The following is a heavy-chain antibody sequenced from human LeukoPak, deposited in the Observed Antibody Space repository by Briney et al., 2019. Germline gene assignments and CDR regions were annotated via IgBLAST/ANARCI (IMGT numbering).Heavy chain of an antibody. CDR1: GGTFSSYA. CDR2: IIPIFGTA. Sequence: SVKVSCKASGGTFSSYAISWVRQAPGQGLEWMGGIIPIFGTANYAQKFQGRVTITADESTSTAYMELSSLRSEDTAVYYCARPRYYYDSSGYYHPLCYWGQGTLVTVSS. D-gene: IGHD3-22*01. V-gene: IGHV1-69*13. J-gene: IGHJ4*02. CDR3: ARPRYYYDSSGYYHPLCY.